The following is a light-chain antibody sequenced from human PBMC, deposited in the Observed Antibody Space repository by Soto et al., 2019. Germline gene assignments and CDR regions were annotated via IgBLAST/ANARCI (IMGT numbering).Light chain of an antibody. Sequence: DIQMTQSPSTLSASVGDRVTITCRASQSISSWLAWYQQKPGKAPKLLIYDASSLESGVPSRFSGSGSGTEFTLKISGVEAEDVGVYYCMQGTHWPPYTFGQGTKLEIK. CDR3: MQGTHWPPYT. V-gene: IGKV1-5*01. J-gene: IGKJ2*01. CDR2: DAS. CDR1: QSISSW.